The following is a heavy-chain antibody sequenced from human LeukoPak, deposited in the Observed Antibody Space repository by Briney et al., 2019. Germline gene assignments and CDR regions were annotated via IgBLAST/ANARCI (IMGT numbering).Heavy chain of an antibody. V-gene: IGHV4-34*01. Sequence: SETLSLTCAVYGGSFSGYYWSWIRQPPRKGLEWIGEINHSGSTNYNPSLKSRVTISVDTPKNQFSLKLSSVTAADTAVYYCARETAPDSSGYSLDYWGQGTLVTVSS. CDR2: INHSGST. J-gene: IGHJ4*02. D-gene: IGHD3-22*01. CDR1: GGSFSGYY. CDR3: ARETAPDSSGYSLDY.